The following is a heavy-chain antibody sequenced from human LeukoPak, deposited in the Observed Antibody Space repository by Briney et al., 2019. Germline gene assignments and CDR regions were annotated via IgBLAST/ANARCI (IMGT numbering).Heavy chain of an antibody. D-gene: IGHD6-19*01. CDR2: IYPGDSDT. CDR3: ARHTYNNGWWGGDY. Sequence: GESLKISRKGSGYSFTTYWIGWVRQMPGKGLEWMGIIYPGDSDTRYSPSFQGHVTISADKSISTAYLQWSSLKASDTAMYYCARHTYNNGWWGGDYWGQGTLVTVSS. CDR1: GYSFTTYW. J-gene: IGHJ4*02. V-gene: IGHV5-51*01.